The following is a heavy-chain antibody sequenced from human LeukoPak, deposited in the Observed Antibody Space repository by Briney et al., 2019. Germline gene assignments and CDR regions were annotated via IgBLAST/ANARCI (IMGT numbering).Heavy chain of an antibody. V-gene: IGHV3-30-3*01. CDR2: ISYDGSNK. CDR3: ARRYYYFDY. CDR1: GFTFSSYA. J-gene: IGHJ4*02. D-gene: IGHD1-20*01. Sequence: PGGSLRLSCAASGFTFSSYAMHWVRQAPGKGLEWVAVISYDGSNKYYADSVKGRFTISRDNSKNTLYLQMNSLRAEDTAVYYCARRYYYFDYWGQGTLVTVSS.